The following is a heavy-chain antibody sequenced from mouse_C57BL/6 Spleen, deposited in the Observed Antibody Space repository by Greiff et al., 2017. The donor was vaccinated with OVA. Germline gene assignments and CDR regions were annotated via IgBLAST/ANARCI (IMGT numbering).Heavy chain of an antibody. CDR3: ARRGLWRGAYYAMDY. CDR2: ILPGSGST. J-gene: IGHJ4*01. CDR1: GYTFTGYW. V-gene: IGHV1-9*01. Sequence: VQRVESGAELMKPGASVKLSCKATGYTFTGYWIEWVKQRPGNGLEWIGEILPGSGSTNYNEKFKGKATFTADTSSNTAYMQLSSLTTEDSAIYYCARRGLWRGAYYAMDYWGQGTSVTVSS. D-gene: IGHD3-3*01.